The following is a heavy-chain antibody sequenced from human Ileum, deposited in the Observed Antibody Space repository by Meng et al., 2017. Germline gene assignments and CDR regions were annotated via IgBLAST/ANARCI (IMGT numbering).Heavy chain of an antibody. V-gene: IGHV4-4*01. CDR1: GGSLSATTW. CDR2: SHYTAGI. Sequence: QVELSASGPGGVWPAGPLSGSCAVPGGSLSATTWWCWVRQPPGTGLEWIGASHYTAGIKYNPSLKSRVTLSVDKDKNQFSLILTSVTAADTAVYLCARDPYRGGPGDYWGQGTLVTVSS. CDR3: ARDPYRGGPGDY. D-gene: IGHD1-26*01. J-gene: IGHJ4*02.